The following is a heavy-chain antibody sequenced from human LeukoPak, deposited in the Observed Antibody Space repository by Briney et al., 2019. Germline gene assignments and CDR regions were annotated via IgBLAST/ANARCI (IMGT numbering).Heavy chain of an antibody. CDR3: ARAGYYDSSGYYRPFDY. D-gene: IGHD3-22*01. Sequence: SVKVSCKASGGTFSSYAISWVRQAPGQGLEWMGRIIPILGIANYAQKFQGRVTITADKSTSTAYLELSSLRSEDTAVYYCARAGYYDSSGYYRPFDYWGQGTLVTVSS. CDR1: GGTFSSYA. CDR2: IIPILGIA. V-gene: IGHV1-69*04. J-gene: IGHJ4*02.